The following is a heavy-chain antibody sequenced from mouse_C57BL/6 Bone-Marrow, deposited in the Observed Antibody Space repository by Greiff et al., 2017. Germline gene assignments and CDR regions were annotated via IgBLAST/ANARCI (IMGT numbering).Heavy chain of an antibody. D-gene: IGHD2-3*01. CDR1: GYTFTDYE. J-gene: IGHJ3*01. CDR2: IDPETGGT. CDR3: TVGYYAY. Sequence: QVQLQQSGAELVRPGASVTLSCKASGYTFTDYEMHWVKQTPVHGLEWIGAIDPETGGTAYNQKFEGKAILTADKSSSTAYMELRSLTSEDSAVYYCTVGYYAYWGQGTLVTVSA. V-gene: IGHV1-15*01.